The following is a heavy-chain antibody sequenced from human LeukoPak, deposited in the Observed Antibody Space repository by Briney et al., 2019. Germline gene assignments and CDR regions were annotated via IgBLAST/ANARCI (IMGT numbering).Heavy chain of an antibody. D-gene: IGHD3-10*01. Sequence: PSETLSLTCTVSGGSISSYYWSWIRQPPGKGLEWIGYIYYSGSTYYNPSLKSRVTISVDTSKNHFSLKLSSVTAADTAVYYCARSYGSGSYSSYYGVDVWGQGTTVTVSS. V-gene: IGHV4-59*08. J-gene: IGHJ6*02. CDR1: GGSISSYY. CDR3: ARSYGSGSYSSYYGVDV. CDR2: IYYSGST.